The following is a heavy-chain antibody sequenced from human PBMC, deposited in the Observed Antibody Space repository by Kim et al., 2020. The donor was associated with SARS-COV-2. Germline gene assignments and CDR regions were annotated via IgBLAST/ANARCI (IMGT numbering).Heavy chain of an antibody. CDR2: ISSSSSYI. Sequence: GGSLRLSCAASGFTFSSYSMNWVRQAPGKGLEWVSSISSSSSYIYYADSVKGRFTISRDNAKNSLYLQMNSLRAEDTAVYYCARTAKVLLWFGENSRSGEDYYYYGMDVWGQGTTVTVSS. D-gene: IGHD3-10*01. CDR3: ARTAKVLLWFGENSRSGEDYYYYGMDV. V-gene: IGHV3-21*01. CDR1: GFTFSSYS. J-gene: IGHJ6*02.